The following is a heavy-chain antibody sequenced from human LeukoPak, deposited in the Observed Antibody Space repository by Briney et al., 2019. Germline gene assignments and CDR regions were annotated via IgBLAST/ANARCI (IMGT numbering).Heavy chain of an antibody. CDR2: INHSRST. D-gene: IGHD3-9*01. CDR3: ASSSWLLRQFDY. Sequence: SETLSLTCTVYGGSFSSYYCSWIRKPPATGLELNWEINHSRSTNYNPSLKSRVSISVDTSKYQYYLKLNSVTATDTALSYCASSSWLLRQFDYWGQGTLVTVSS. CDR1: GGSFSSYY. V-gene: IGHV4-34*01. J-gene: IGHJ4*02.